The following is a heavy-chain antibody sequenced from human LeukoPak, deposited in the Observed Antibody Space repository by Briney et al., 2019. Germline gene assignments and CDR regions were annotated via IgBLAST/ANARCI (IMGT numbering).Heavy chain of an antibody. CDR3: ARQTGSGLFILP. D-gene: IGHD3/OR15-3a*01. V-gene: IGHV4-59*05. Sequence: KPSETLSLTCTVSGGSFSIYYWSWIRQPAGKGLEWIGSIYYSGNTYYNASLKSQVSISIDTSKNQFSLRLTSVTAADTAVYYCARQTGSGLFILPGGQGTLVTVSS. CDR1: GGSFSIYY. J-gene: IGHJ4*02. CDR2: IYYSGNT.